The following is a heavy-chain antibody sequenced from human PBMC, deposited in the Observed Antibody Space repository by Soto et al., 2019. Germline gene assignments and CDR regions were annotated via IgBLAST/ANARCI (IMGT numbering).Heavy chain of an antibody. V-gene: IGHV3-30*18. D-gene: IGHD6-19*01. CDR3: AKDLQWLVQGPYF. Sequence: QVQLVESGGGVVQPGRSLRLSCAASGFAFSNYGMHWVRQAPGKGLEWVAVISYDGSNKYYADSVKGRFTISRDNSKNTLFLQMNSLRAEDTAVYYGAKDLQWLVQGPYFWGQGTLVTVSA. CDR1: GFAFSNYG. J-gene: IGHJ4*02. CDR2: ISYDGSNK.